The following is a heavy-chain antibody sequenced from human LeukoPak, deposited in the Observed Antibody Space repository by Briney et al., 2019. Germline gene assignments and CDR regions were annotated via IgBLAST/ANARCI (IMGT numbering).Heavy chain of an antibody. V-gene: IGHV1-69*01. D-gene: IGHD3-22*01. CDR2: IIPIFGTA. CDR1: GGTVGSDA. CDR3: ASGGYYDSSGYYYYYGMDV. J-gene: IGHJ6*02. Sequence: SSFKVAYKTSGGTVGSDAIIWVRQAPGQGLEWMGGIIPIFGTANYAQKFQGRVTITADESTSTAYMELSSLRSEDTAVYYCASGGYYDSSGYYYYYGMDVWGQGTTVTVSS.